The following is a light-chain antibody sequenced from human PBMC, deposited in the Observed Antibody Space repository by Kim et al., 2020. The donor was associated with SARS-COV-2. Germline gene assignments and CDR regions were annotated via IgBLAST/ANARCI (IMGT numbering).Light chain of an antibody. CDR2: DVT. Sequence: GQSITISCPGTSSDVGGYNYVSWYQQHPGKAHKLMIYDVTKRPSVVSNRFSGSKSGNTASLTISGLQAEDEDDYYCSSYTSSSTWVFGGGTQLTVL. CDR1: SSDVGGYNY. V-gene: IGLV2-14*04. J-gene: IGLJ3*02. CDR3: SSYTSSSTWV.